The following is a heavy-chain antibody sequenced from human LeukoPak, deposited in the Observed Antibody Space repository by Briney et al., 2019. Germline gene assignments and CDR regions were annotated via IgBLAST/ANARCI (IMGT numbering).Heavy chain of an antibody. CDR1: GGSFSGYY. Sequence: PSETLSLTCAVYGGSFSGYYWSWIRQPPGKGLEWIGEINHSGSTNYNPSLKSRATISVDTSKNQFSLRRGSVTPADTAVYYCARGKSQYDYVWGSYRNPDRYFDYWGQGTLVTVSS. CDR2: INHSGST. J-gene: IGHJ4*02. CDR3: ARGKSQYDYVWGSYRNPDRYFDY. V-gene: IGHV4-34*01. D-gene: IGHD3-16*02.